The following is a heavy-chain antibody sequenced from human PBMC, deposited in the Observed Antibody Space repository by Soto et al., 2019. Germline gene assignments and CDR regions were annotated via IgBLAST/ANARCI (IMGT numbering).Heavy chain of an antibody. D-gene: IGHD6-13*01. CDR1: GFTFSDYY. Sequence: VQLVESGGGLVKPGGSLRLSCAASGFTFSDYYMSWIRQAPGKGLEWVSYISSSGSTIYYADSVKGRFTISRDNAKNSLYLQMNSLRAEDTAVYYCAKLPFSPGIAAAEYYFDYWGQGTLVTVSS. J-gene: IGHJ4*02. V-gene: IGHV3-11*01. CDR2: ISSSGSTI. CDR3: AKLPFSPGIAAAEYYFDY.